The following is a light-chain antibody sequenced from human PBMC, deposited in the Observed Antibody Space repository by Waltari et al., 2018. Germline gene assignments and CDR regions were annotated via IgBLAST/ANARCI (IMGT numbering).Light chain of an antibody. J-gene: IGKJ1*01. CDR3: QQSYTSPPT. V-gene: IGKV1-39*01. Sequence: DIQMTQSPSSLPASIGDRVTISCRASQLVSSYLNWFQQKPGKAPKLLIYATASLQSGVPSRFSGAGAGTDFTLTISSLQPDDFATYYCQQSYTSPPTFGQGTNVEIK. CDR1: QLVSSY. CDR2: ATA.